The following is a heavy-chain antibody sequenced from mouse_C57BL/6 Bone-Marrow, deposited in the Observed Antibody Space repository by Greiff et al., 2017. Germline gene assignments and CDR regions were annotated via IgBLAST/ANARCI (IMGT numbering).Heavy chain of an antibody. J-gene: IGHJ2*01. CDR2: INYDGSST. Sequence: EVQLKESEGGLVQPGSSMKLSCTASGFTFSDYYMAWVRQVPEKGLEWVANINYDGSSTYYLDSLKSRFIISRDNAKNILYLQMSSLKSEDTATYYCARDNYYGSSYYFDYWGQGTTLIVSS. D-gene: IGHD1-1*01. CDR1: GFTFSDYY. CDR3: ARDNYYGSSYYFDY. V-gene: IGHV5-16*01.